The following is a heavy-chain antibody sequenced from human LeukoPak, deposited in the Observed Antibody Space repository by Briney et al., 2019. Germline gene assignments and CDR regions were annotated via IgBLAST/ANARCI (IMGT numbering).Heavy chain of an antibody. CDR3: AASYSETQLYYFDY. D-gene: IGHD1-26*01. CDR1: GFTFNRYS. J-gene: IGHJ4*02. Sequence: GGSLRLSCAASGFTFNRYSMNWVRQAPGKGLEWVAYISSSGTGIYYADSVKGRFAISRDNTKNSVYLQMNSLRGEDTAVYHCAASYSETQLYYFDYWGQGNLVTVSS. V-gene: IGHV3-48*01. CDR2: ISSSGTGI.